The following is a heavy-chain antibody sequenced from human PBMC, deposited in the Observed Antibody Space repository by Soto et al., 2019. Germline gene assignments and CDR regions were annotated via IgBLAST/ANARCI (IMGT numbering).Heavy chain of an antibody. V-gene: IGHV4-39*01. CDR3: ATHGYPPYYFDY. Sequence: QLQLQESGPGLVKPSETLSLTCTVSGGSISSSSYYWGWIRQPPGKGLEWMGGIYYSGRTYYNPPLKRRVPISVDTSKHQCPLKLGSVTSADTAVYDCATHGYPPYYFDYLGQGTLVTFSS. CDR1: GGSISSSSYY. J-gene: IGHJ4*02. D-gene: IGHD1-1*01. CDR2: IYYSGRT.